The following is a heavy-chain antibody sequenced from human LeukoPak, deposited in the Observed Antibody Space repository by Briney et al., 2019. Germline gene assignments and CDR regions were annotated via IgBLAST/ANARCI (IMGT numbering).Heavy chain of an antibody. D-gene: IGHD5-12*01. V-gene: IGHV4-34*01. CDR2: INDSGRI. CDR1: GGSFSGYY. CDR3: AIVDIVATAIDY. Sequence: PSETLSLTCAVYGGSFSGYYWSWIRQPPGKGLEWIGEINDSGRINYNPSLKSRVTISLDTSKNQFSLKLTSVTAADTAVYYCAIVDIVATAIDYWGQGTLVTVSS. J-gene: IGHJ4*02.